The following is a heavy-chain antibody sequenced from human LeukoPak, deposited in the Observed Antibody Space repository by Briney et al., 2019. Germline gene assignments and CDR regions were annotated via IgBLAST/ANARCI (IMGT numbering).Heavy chain of an antibody. Sequence: QSGGSLRLSCAASGFTFSSYAMHWVRQAPGKGLEWVAVISYDGSNKYYADSVKGRFTISRDNSKNTLYLQMNSLRAEDTAVYYCARYYYDSSGYYNDTTWFDPWGQGTLVTVSS. CDR3: ARYYYDSSGYYNDTTWFDP. D-gene: IGHD3-22*01. V-gene: IGHV3-30*04. J-gene: IGHJ5*02. CDR2: ISYDGSNK. CDR1: GFTFSSYA.